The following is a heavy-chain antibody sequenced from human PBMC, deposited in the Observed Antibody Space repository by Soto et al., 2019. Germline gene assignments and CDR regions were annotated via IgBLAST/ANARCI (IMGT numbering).Heavy chain of an antibody. CDR1: GFTFSSYW. J-gene: IGHJ6*02. D-gene: IGHD6-13*01. CDR3: ARDQHYLPYSSSWTYYSYGMEV. CDR2: IKQDGSEK. V-gene: IGHV3-7*01. Sequence: SGWSLRLSCAASGFTFSSYWMSLVRQAPGKGLEWVANIKQDGSEKYYVDSVKGRFTISRDNAKNSLYLQMNSLRAEDTAVYYCARDQHYLPYSSSWTYYSYGMEVWGQGIKVTVSS.